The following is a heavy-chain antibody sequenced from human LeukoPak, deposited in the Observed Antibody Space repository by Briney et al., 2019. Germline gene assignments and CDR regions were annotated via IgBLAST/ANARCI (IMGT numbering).Heavy chain of an antibody. CDR3: AKCLVGATRADAFDI. J-gene: IGHJ3*02. D-gene: IGHD1-26*01. V-gene: IGHV3-23*01. Sequence: GGSLRLSCAASGFTFNNYPMGWVRQAPGKGLEWLSAIGGEKSGSWTKSADSVKGRFTISRDNSENTLYLQMDSLTVEDTAVYYCAKCLVGATRADAFDIWGQGTMVTVSS. CDR2: IGGEKSGSWT. CDR1: GFTFNNYP.